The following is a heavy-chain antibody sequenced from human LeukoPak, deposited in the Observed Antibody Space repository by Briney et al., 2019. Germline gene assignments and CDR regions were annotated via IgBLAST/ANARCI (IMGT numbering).Heavy chain of an antibody. V-gene: IGHV3-30*02. D-gene: IGHD2-2*01. CDR3: ARDTWLGYCSSTSCYGGVVDY. CDR2: IRYDGSDK. Sequence: GGSLRLSCAASGFTFSNYGMHWVRQAPGKGLEWVAFIRYDGSDKYYADSVKGRFTISRDNSKNTLYLQMNSLRAEDTAVYYCARDTWLGYCSSTSCYGGVVDYWGQGTLVTVSS. CDR1: GFTFSNYG. J-gene: IGHJ4*01.